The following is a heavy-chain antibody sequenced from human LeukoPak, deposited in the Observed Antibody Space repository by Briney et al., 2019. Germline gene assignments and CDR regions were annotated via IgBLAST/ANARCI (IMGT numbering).Heavy chain of an antibody. V-gene: IGHV3-20*04. D-gene: IGHD3-10*01. Sequence: PGGSLRLSCAASGFIFDDYGMSWVRQAPGKGLEWVSGINWNGGSTGYADSVKGRFTISRDNSKNTLYLQMNSLRAEDTAVYYCAQQTGSGSYFRFDYWGQGTLVTVSS. CDR3: AQQTGSGSYFRFDY. J-gene: IGHJ4*02. CDR1: GFIFDDYG. CDR2: INWNGGST.